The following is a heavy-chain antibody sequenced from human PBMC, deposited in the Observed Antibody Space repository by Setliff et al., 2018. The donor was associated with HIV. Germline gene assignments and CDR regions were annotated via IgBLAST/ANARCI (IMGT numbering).Heavy chain of an antibody. V-gene: IGHV3-7*01. CDR2: IKPDGSVK. Sequence: ETLSLSCAASGFSFSNFWINWVRQAPGKGLEWVANIKPDGSVKSYGDSVKGRFTISRDNTKNSVFLQMNSLRSDDTAVYYCARAGGPGYLDYWGQGTLVTVPQ. J-gene: IGHJ4*02. CDR3: ARAGGPGYLDY. D-gene: IGHD3-10*01. CDR1: GFSFSNFW.